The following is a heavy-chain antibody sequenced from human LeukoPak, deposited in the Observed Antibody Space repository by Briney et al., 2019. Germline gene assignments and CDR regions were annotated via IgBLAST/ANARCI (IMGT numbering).Heavy chain of an antibody. J-gene: IGHJ4*02. Sequence: GGSLRLSCAASGFTVSNYWLTWGRQAPGQGLEWVANIKQDGSEKHYVDSVKGGFTISRDNAKNSLYLQMNSLRAEDTAVYYCARDRQIAYWGQGTLVTVSS. CDR1: GFTVSNYW. CDR3: ARDRQIAY. V-gene: IGHV3-7*01. CDR2: IKQDGSEK.